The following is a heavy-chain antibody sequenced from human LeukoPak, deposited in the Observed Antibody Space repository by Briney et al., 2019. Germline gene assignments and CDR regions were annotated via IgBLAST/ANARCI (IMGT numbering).Heavy chain of an antibody. CDR3: ARDGVVADKEDCFDP. CDR1: GFTFSSYG. J-gene: IGHJ5*02. Sequence: GGSLRLSCAASGFTFSSYGMSWVRQAPGKGLEWVSSISSSSSYIYYADSVKGRFTISRDNAKNSLYLQMNSLRAGDTAVYYCARDGVVADKEDCFDPWGQGTLVTVSS. D-gene: IGHD5-12*01. V-gene: IGHV3-21*01. CDR2: ISSSSSYI.